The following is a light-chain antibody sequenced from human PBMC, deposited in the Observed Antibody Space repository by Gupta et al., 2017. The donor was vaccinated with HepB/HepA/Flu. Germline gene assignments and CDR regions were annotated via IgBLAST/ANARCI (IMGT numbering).Light chain of an antibody. V-gene: IGLV1-40*01. CDR3: QSYDSSLSGGV. CDR2: GDS. CDR1: SSNIGADFD. J-gene: IGLJ1*01. Sequence: SVLTQPPSVSGAPGQRVTISCTGSSSNIGADFDVHWYQQVPGAAPKLLIYGDSSRPSGVPDRFSGSKSGTSASLAITGLQAEDEADYYCQSYDSSLSGGVFGTGTKVTVL.